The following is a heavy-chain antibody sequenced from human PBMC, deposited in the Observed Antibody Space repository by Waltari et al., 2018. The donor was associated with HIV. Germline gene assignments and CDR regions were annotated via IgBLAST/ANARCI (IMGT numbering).Heavy chain of an antibody. V-gene: IGHV4-59*01. CDR3: ARYSSAWTGFDY. CDR1: GGSISNYY. D-gene: IGHD6-19*01. Sequence: QVQLQESGPGLVKPSETLSLICTVSGGSISNYYWGWTRQPPGKGLEWIGYIYYTWSTHYNPSLKSRVTISVDTSKNQFSLKLTSVTAADTAQYYCARYSSAWTGFDYWGQGTLVTVSS. CDR2: IYYTWST. J-gene: IGHJ4*02.